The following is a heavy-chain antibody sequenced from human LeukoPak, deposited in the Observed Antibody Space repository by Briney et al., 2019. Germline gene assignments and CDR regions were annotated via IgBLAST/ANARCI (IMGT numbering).Heavy chain of an antibody. Sequence: GGSLRLSCAAPGFTLSSYEMNSVRQAPGKGLEWVSYISSSGSTIYYADSVKGRFTISRDNAKNSLYLQMNSLRAEDTAVYYCAELGITMIGGVWGKGTTVTISS. CDR2: ISSSGSTI. D-gene: IGHD3-10*02. J-gene: IGHJ6*04. CDR1: GFTLSSYE. V-gene: IGHV3-48*03. CDR3: AELGITMIGGV.